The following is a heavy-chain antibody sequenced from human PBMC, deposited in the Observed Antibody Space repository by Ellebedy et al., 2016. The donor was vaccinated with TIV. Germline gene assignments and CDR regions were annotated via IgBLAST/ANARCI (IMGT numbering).Heavy chain of an antibody. Sequence: SETLSLXXAVYGGSFSGYYWSWIRQPPGKGLEWIREINQSGSTNHNPSLKSRVTISADTSKNQFSLKLSSLTAADTAVYYCARGRQYSHSSGYYLDYWGQGPLVTVSS. D-gene: IGHD3-22*01. V-gene: IGHV4-34*01. CDR2: INQSGST. CDR3: ARGRQYSHSSGYYLDY. CDR1: GGSFSGYY. J-gene: IGHJ4*02.